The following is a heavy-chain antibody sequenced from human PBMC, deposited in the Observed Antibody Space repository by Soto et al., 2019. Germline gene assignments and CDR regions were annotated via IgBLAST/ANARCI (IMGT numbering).Heavy chain of an antibody. CDR2: ISYDGGNK. D-gene: IGHD2-15*01. J-gene: IGHJ4*02. CDR1: GFTFSIYG. CDR3: AKDRTEVTGGIHY. V-gene: IGHV3-30*18. Sequence: GGSLRLSCVASGFTFSIYGMHWVRQAPGKGLEWVAVISYDGGNKYYADSVKGRFTISRDNSKNTLYLQMNSLRAEDTAVYYCAKDRTEVTGGIHYWGQGTLVTVSS.